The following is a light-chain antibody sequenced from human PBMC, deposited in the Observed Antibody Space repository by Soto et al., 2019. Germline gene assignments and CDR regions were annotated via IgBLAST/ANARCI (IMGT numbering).Light chain of an antibody. CDR3: QNYDSVPVI. CDR2: DAS. Sequence: DIQMTQSPSSLSASVGDRVTITCRASQGISNYLAWYQQKPGKPPKFLIYDASTLQSGVPSRFSGSGSGTAFTRNISSLHPEDVATYYCQNYDSVPVIFGPGTKVDI. V-gene: IGKV1-27*01. J-gene: IGKJ3*01. CDR1: QGISNY.